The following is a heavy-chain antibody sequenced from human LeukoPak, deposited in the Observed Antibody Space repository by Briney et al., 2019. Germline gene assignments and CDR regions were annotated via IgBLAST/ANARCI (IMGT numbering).Heavy chain of an antibody. Sequence: PGGSLRLSCAASGFTFSRHGMNWVRQAPGEGLEWVSGISGSGDTTYYADSVKGRFTISRDNSKNTVYLEVISLTAEDTAVYYCAKDDAWLRFGEWSQGTLVTVSS. V-gene: IGHV3-23*01. CDR2: ISGSGDTT. CDR3: AKDDAWLRFGE. D-gene: IGHD3-10*01. CDR1: GFTFSRHG. J-gene: IGHJ4*02.